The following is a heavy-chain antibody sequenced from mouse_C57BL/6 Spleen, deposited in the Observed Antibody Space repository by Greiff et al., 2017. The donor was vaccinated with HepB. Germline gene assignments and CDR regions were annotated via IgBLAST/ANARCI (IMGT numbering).Heavy chain of an antibody. D-gene: IGHD1-1*01. CDR3: ARSGYYYGSSYIGYFDV. CDR2: INPNNGGT. Sequence: EVQLQQSGPELVKPGASVKISCKASGYTFTDYYMNWVKQSHGKSLEWIGDINPNNGGTSYNQKFKGKATLTVDKSSSTAYMELRSLTSEDSAVYYCARSGYYYGSSYIGYFDVWGTGTTVTVSS. CDR1: GYTFTDYY. V-gene: IGHV1-26*01. J-gene: IGHJ1*03.